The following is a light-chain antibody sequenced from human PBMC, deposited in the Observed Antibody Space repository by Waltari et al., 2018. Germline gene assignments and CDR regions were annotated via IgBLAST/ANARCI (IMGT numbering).Light chain of an antibody. J-gene: IGKJ2*01. CDR2: KVS. Sequence: DVVMTQSPLSLPVTLGQPASISCRSSQSLVHSDGNTSLYWFQQRPGQSPRRLIYKVSNRDGGGPDRFSGSGSGTDFTLKISRVEAEDVGGYYCMQGTHWPYTFGQGTKLETK. V-gene: IGKV2-30*02. CDR3: MQGTHWPYT. CDR1: QSLVHSDGNTS.